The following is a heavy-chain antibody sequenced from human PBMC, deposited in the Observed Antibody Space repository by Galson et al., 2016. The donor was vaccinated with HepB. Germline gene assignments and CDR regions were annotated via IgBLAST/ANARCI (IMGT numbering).Heavy chain of an antibody. Sequence: RLSCAASGFSFNNYAMHWVRQAPGKGLEWVASISSDGNNKFYADSVKGRFTVSRDNSKHTLYLQMNSLRPDDTAVFYCARGSPYLRTSSRAGVSVRCAPDFWGQGTLVIVSS. CDR3: ARGSPYLRTSSRAGVSVRCAPDF. CDR2: ISSDGNNK. V-gene: IGHV3-30*04. CDR1: GFSFNNYA. J-gene: IGHJ4*02. D-gene: IGHD2-2*01.